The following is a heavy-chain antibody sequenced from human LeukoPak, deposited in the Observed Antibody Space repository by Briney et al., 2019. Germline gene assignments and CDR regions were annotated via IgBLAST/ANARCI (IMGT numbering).Heavy chain of an antibody. D-gene: IGHD3-22*01. CDR2: IYYSGST. J-gene: IGHJ4*02. CDR3: ARDPYDSSGYYDY. Sequence: PSETLSLTCTVSGGPISSGDYYWSWIRQPPGKGLEWIGYIYYSGSTYYNPSLKSRVTISVDTSKNQFSLKLSSVTAADTAVYYCARDPYDSSGYYDYWGQGTLVTVSS. V-gene: IGHV4-30-4*08. CDR1: GGPISSGDYY.